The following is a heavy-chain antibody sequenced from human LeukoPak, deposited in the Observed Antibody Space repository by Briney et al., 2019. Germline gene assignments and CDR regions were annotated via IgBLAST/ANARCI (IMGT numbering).Heavy chain of an antibody. V-gene: IGHV3-48*01. D-gene: IGHD1-26*01. Sequence: PGGSLRLSCAASGLTFSSYSMNWVRQAPGKGLEWVSYISSTSTIYYADSVKGRFTISRDNAKNSLYLEMNSLRAEDTAVYYCARDSIVGVIIKDFFWGQGTLVTVSS. CDR2: ISSTSTI. J-gene: IGHJ4*02. CDR3: ARDSIVGVIIKDFF. CDR1: GLTFSSYS.